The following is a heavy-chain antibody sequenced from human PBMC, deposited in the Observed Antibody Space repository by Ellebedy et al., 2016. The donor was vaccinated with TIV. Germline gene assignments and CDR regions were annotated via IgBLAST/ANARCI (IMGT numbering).Heavy chain of an antibody. Sequence: MPSETLSLTCTVSGGSISNSDYYWNWIRQPPGKGLEWIGSIYYSGSAYYNPSLKSRVTVSVDTSKNHFSLNLSSVTAADTALYYCARIRGGLLNEQNCFDPWGQGTLVTVSS. CDR3: ARIRGGLLNEQNCFDP. CDR1: GGSISNSDYY. CDR2: IYYSGSA. D-gene: IGHD2-15*01. V-gene: IGHV4-39*02. J-gene: IGHJ5*02.